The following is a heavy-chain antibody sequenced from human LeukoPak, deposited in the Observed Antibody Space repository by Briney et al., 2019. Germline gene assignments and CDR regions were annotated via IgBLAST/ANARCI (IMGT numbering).Heavy chain of an antibody. V-gene: IGHV3-66*01. J-gene: IGHJ4*02. Sequence: GGSLRLSCAASGFTVSSNYMSWVRQAPGKGLEWVSVIYSGGSTYYADSVKGRFTISRDNSKNTLYLQMNSLRAEDTAVYYCAKEGPIELPTTHWGQGTLVTVSS. D-gene: IGHD1-7*01. CDR3: AKEGPIELPTTH. CDR2: IYSGGST. CDR1: GFTVSSNY.